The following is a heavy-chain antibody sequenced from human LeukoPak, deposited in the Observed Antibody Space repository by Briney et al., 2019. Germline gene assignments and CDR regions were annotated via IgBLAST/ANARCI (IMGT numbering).Heavy chain of an antibody. D-gene: IGHD2-21*01. Sequence: PGGSLRLPCASPGYSFDDYVIHWVRQAPGKGLEWVSLISGDGGSTFYTDSVKGRFTISRDNSKNSLYLQMSSLRSEDTALYYCARESDSCGWYDSWGQGTLVTVSS. CDR2: ISGDGGST. CDR3: ARESDSCGWYDS. J-gene: IGHJ5*01. CDR1: GYSFDDYV. V-gene: IGHV3-43*02.